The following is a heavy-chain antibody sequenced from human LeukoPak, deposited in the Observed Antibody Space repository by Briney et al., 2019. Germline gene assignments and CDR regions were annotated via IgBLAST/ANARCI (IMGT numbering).Heavy chain of an antibody. J-gene: IGHJ3*02. CDR3: ARGDRSGYYGAFDI. D-gene: IGHD3-22*01. Sequence: GASVKVSCKASGYTFTSYGISWVRQAPGQGLEWMGWISAYNGNTNYAQKLQGRVTMTRDTSTSTVYMELSSLRSEDTAVYYCARGDRSGYYGAFDIWGQGTMVTVSS. CDR1: GYTFTSYG. V-gene: IGHV1-18*01. CDR2: ISAYNGNT.